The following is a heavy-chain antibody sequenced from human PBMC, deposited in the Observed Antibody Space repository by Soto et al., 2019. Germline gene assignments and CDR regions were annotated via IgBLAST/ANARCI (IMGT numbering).Heavy chain of an antibody. Sequence: QVQLVESGGGVVQPGRSLRLSCAASGFSFSNYGMHWVRQAPGKGLEWVAVISFDGSKKYYADPVKGRFTISRDNSKNTLYVQMNGLRAEDTAVYYCVSYYGDYEAGTFDMWGQGTMVTVSS. CDR1: GFSFSNYG. J-gene: IGHJ3*02. CDR3: VSYYGDYEAGTFDM. V-gene: IGHV3-30*03. CDR2: ISFDGSKK. D-gene: IGHD4-17*01.